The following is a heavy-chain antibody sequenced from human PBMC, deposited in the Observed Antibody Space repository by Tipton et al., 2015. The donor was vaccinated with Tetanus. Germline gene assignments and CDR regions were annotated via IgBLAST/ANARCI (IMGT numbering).Heavy chain of an antibody. V-gene: IGHV4-39*02. Sequence: TLSLTCTVSGGSISSTSYYWAWIRQPPGKGLEWIGTMYNSGATYYNPSLKGRVTISGDTSKNLFSLTSVTASDTAVYYRARPEASGRARGFDIWGQGTKATVSP. D-gene: IGHD3-10*01. CDR3: ARPEASGRARGFDI. CDR1: GGSISSTSYY. J-gene: IGHJ3*02. CDR2: MYNSGAT.